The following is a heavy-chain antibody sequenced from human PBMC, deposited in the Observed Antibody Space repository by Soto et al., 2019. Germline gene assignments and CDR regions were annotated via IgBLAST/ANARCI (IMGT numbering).Heavy chain of an antibody. CDR2: IYYSGST. J-gene: IGHJ4*02. CDR1: GGSISSGDYY. Sequence: QVQLQESGPGLVKPSQTLSLTCTVSGGSISSGDYYWSWIRQPPGKGLEWIGYIYYSGSTYYNPSLKSRVTISVDTSKNQFSLKMSSVTAADTAVYYCARDVHRSHSHFDYWGQGTLVTVSS. V-gene: IGHV4-30-4*01. D-gene: IGHD1-1*01. CDR3: ARDVHRSHSHFDY.